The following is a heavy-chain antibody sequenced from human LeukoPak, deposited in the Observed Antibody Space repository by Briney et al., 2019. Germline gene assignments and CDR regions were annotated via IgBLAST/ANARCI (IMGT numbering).Heavy chain of an antibody. CDR2: ISSNGGST. D-gene: IGHD3-22*01. V-gene: IGHV3-64D*06. Sequence: GGSLRLSCSASGFTFSSYAMHWVRQAPGKGLEYVSAISSNGGSTYYADSVKGRFTISRDNSKNTLYLQMSSLRAKDTAVYYCVKETYYYDSSGYRTWGYWGQGTLVTVSS. CDR3: VKETYYYDSSGYRTWGY. J-gene: IGHJ4*02. CDR1: GFTFSSYA.